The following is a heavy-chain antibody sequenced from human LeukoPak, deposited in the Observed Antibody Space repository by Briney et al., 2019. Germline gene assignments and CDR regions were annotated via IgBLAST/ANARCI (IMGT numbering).Heavy chain of an antibody. CDR3: ARAFMVRGVITIDY. J-gene: IGHJ4*02. D-gene: IGHD3-10*01. CDR1: GYTFTDYY. V-gene: IGHV1-2*06. Sequence: ASVKVSCKASGYTFTDYYIHWVRQAPGQGLEWMGRINPNSGGTNYAQKFQGRVTMTRDTSISTAYMELSRLSSDDTAVYYCARAFMVRGVITIDYWGQGTLVTVSS. CDR2: INPNSGGT.